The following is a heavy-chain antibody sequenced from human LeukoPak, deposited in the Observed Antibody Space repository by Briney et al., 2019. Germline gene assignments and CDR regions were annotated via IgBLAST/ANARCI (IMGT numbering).Heavy chain of an antibody. V-gene: IGHV4-39*01. CDR3: ARRGQAAGSKGAFDY. CDR1: GRSISSTSYY. Sequence: ASEPLSLTRTVSGRSISSTSYYWAWVRQPPGRGLEWIGSIDYSGTTYYNPSLKSRVTISVDTSKNQFSLKLSSVTASGTAKYFCARRGQAAGSKGAFDYWGQGTLVTVSS. J-gene: IGHJ4*02. D-gene: IGHD6-13*01. CDR2: IDYSGTT.